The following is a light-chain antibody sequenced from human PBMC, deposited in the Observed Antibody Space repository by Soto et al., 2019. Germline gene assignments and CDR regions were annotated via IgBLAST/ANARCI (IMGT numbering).Light chain of an antibody. J-gene: IGLJ1*01. Sequence: QSALTQPASVSGSPGQSITISCTGTSSDVGAYDYVSWYQQHPDKAPKLMNYEVSNRPSGVSNRFSGSKSVNTATLTISGLQADDEADYYCSSYTSISTRVFGTGTKVTVL. CDR1: SSDVGAYDY. V-gene: IGLV2-14*03. CDR3: SSYTSISTRV. CDR2: EVS.